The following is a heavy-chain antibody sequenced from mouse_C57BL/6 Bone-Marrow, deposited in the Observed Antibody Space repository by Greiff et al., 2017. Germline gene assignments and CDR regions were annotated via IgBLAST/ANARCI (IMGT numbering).Heavy chain of an antibody. Sequence: QVQLQQPGAELVKPGASVKMSCKASGYTFTSYWITWVKQRPGQGLEWIGDVYPGSGSTNYNEKFKSKATLTVATASSTAYMQLSSLTSEDSAVYYCARETITTVVPFAYWGQGTLVTVSA. CDR1: GYTFTSYW. J-gene: IGHJ3*01. CDR2: VYPGSGST. CDR3: ARETITTVVPFAY. D-gene: IGHD1-1*01. V-gene: IGHV1-55*01.